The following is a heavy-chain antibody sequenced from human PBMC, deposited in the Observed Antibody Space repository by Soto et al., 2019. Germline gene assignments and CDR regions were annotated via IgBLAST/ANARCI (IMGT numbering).Heavy chain of an antibody. Sequence: ASVKVSCKASGYTFTSYGISWVRQAPGQGLEWMGWISAYNGNTNYAQKLQGRVTMTTDTSTSTAYMELRSLRSDDTAVYYCARWDAWIQLWLVSGFGYYGMDVWGQGTTVTVSS. CDR1: GYTFTSYG. V-gene: IGHV1-18*04. J-gene: IGHJ6*02. D-gene: IGHD5-18*01. CDR3: ARWDAWIQLWLVSGFGYYGMDV. CDR2: ISAYNGNT.